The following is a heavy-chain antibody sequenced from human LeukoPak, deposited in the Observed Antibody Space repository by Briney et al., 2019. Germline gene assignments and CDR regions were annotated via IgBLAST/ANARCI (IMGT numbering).Heavy chain of an antibody. J-gene: IGHJ4*02. V-gene: IGHV3-21*01. CDR1: GFTFSSYS. CDR2: ISSSSSYI. D-gene: IGHD6-19*01. CDR3: ARSPVAGTFFDY. Sequence: GGSLRLSCAASGFTFSSYSMNWVRQAPGKGLEWVSSISSSSSYIYYADSMKGRFTISRDNAKNSLYLQMNSLRAEDTAVYYCARSPVAGTFFDYWGQGTLVTVSS.